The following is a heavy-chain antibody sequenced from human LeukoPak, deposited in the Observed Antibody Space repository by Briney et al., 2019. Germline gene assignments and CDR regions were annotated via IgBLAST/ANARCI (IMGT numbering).Heavy chain of an antibody. Sequence: ASETLSLTCGASGGSITNTNYWTWVRQPPGKRLEWIGEVNLQGSTNYNPSLMGRVAISVDTSVNPISLQLTSLTAADTAVYYCAREGGPYRRLDYSGQGTLVTVSS. CDR2: VNLQGST. CDR3: AREGGPYRRLDY. J-gene: IGHJ4*02. V-gene: IGHV4-4*02. CDR1: GGSITNTNY.